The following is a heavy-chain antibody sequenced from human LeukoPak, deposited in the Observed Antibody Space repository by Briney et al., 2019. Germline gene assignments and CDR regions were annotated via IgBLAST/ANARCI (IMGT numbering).Heavy chain of an antibody. CDR2: IKQDGSEK. Sequence: GGSLRLSCAASGFTFSNYRMNWVRQAPGKGLEWVANIKQDGSEKYYVDSVKGRFTISRDNAKNSLFLQMNSLRAEDSAVYNCARDTRTFDFWGQGTLVTVSS. CDR3: ARDTRTFDF. J-gene: IGHJ4*02. D-gene: IGHD1-26*01. CDR1: GFTFSNYR. V-gene: IGHV3-7*01.